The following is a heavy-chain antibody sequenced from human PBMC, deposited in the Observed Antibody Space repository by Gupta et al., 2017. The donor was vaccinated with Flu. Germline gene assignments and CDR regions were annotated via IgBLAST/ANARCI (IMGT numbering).Heavy chain of an antibody. CDR1: GFTFDKHA. CDR2: FTNHGGTV. Sequence: EVQFVGSGGGLVQPGGSLRLSFAPSGFTFDKHAMHWVRQTPGKGLEWVSGFTNHGGTVGYAASVKGRFTMSRDNAKNSLYLQMDSLRAEDTALYFCGEEDLGGGVGYWGQGTLVTVSS. V-gene: IGHV3-9*01. J-gene: IGHJ4*02. CDR3: GEEDLGGGVGY. D-gene: IGHD3-16*01.